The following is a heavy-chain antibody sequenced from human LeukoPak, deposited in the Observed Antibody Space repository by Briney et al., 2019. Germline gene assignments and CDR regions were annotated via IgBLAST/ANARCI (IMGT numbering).Heavy chain of an antibody. CDR1: GGSISSSSYY. V-gene: IGHV4-39*01. Sequence: SETLSLTCTVSGGSISSSSYYCGWIRQPPGKGLEWIGSIYYSGSPYYNPSLESRVTISVDTSKNQFSLNLSSVTAADTAVYYCARHSGGTYYTPLNNWGQGTLVTVSS. J-gene: IGHJ4*02. CDR2: IYYSGSP. CDR3: ARHSGGTYYTPLNN. D-gene: IGHD1-26*01.